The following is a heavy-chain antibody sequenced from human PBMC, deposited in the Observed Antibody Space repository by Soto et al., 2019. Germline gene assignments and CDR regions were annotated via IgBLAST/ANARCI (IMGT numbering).Heavy chain of an antibody. J-gene: IGHJ5*02. CDR1: GFTFSTAW. V-gene: IGHV3-15*01. CDR3: IGERYGST. D-gene: IGHD3-10*01. Sequence: EVQLVESGGGLVKPGESLRLSCAASGFTFSTAWMPWVRQAPGRGLEWVARIKTTSDGGTIHYAAPVKGRFTISRDDSEDTLLMQMNSLKIEDKALDYCIGERYGSTWGQGTLLTVAS. CDR2: IKTTSDGGTI.